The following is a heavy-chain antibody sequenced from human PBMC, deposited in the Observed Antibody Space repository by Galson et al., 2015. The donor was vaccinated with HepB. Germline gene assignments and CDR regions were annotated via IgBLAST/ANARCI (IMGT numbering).Heavy chain of an antibody. CDR1: GGSISSYY. CDR2: IYYSGST. CDR3: ARSGSSWLAAEYFQH. D-gene: IGHD6-13*01. V-gene: IGHV4-59*01. Sequence: ETLSLTCTVSGGSISSYYWSWIRQPPGKGLEWIGYIYYSGSTNYNPSLKSRVTISVDTSKNQFSLKLSSVTAADTAVYYCARSGSSWLAAEYFQHWGQGTLVTVSS. J-gene: IGHJ1*01.